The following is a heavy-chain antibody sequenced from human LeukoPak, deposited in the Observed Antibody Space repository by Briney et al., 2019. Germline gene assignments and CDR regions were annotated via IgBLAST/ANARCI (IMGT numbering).Heavy chain of an antibody. J-gene: IGHJ3*02. CDR1: GDSISNYY. D-gene: IGHD6-13*01. V-gene: IGHV4-4*07. CDR3: ARSLAAAEFDI. CDR2: IYTSGTT. Sequence: SETLSLTCTVPGDSISNYYWTWVRQPAGKGLEWVGRIYTSGTTNYSPSLKSRVTMSVDTSKNQFSLKLSSVTAADTAVYYCARSLAAAEFDIWGQGPMVTVSS.